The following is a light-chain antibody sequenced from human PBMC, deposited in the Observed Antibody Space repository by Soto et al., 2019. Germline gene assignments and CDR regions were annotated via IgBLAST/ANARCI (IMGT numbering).Light chain of an antibody. Sequence: AIQLTQSPSSLSASVGDRVTMSCRASQSISNSLAWYQQKPGKAPELLVHDASILQSGVPSRFSGSGSGIDFTLSISSLQPEDFANYYCQKFSEKPLTFGCGTKVQIK. J-gene: IGKJ4*01. CDR1: QSISNS. V-gene: IGKV1-13*02. CDR3: QKFSEKPLT. CDR2: DAS.